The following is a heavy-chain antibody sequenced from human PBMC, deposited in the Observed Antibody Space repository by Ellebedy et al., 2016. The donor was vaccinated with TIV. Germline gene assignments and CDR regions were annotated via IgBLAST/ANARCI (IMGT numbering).Heavy chain of an antibody. D-gene: IGHD4/OR15-4a*01. CDR3: ARAGAVDY. J-gene: IGHJ4*02. CDR2: ISYDGSNK. V-gene: IGHV3-30-3*01. Sequence: GESLKISXAASGFTFSSYAMHWVRQAPGKGLEWVAVISYDGSNKYYADSVKGRFTISRDNSKNTLYLQMNSLRAEDTAVYYCARAGAVDYWGQGTLVTVSS. CDR1: GFTFSSYA.